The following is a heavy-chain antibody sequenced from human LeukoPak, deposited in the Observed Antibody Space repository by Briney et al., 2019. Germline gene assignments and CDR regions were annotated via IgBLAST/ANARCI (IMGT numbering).Heavy chain of an antibody. CDR3: ARARWFGEFLGFDY. D-gene: IGHD3-10*01. CDR2: IYYSGST. Sequence: PSETPSLTCTVSGGSISSYYWSWIRQPPGKGLEWIGYIYYSGSTNYNPSLKSRVTTSVDTSKNQFSLKLSSVTAADTAVYYCARARWFGEFLGFDYWGQGTLVTVSS. CDR1: GGSISSYY. J-gene: IGHJ4*02. V-gene: IGHV4-59*01.